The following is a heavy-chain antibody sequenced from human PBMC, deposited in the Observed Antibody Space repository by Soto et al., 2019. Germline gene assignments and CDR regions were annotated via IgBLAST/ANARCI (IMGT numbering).Heavy chain of an antibody. D-gene: IGHD6-13*01. J-gene: IGHJ4*02. CDR2: IYYGGST. V-gene: IGHV4-39*01. Sequence: QLQLQESGPGLVKPSETLSLTCTVSGGSISSSSYYWGWIRQPPGKGLEWIGSIYYGGSTYYNPSLKSRVTISVDTSKNQLSRRLSSVTAADTAVYYCARQVGGAAGGTFDYWGQGTLVTVSS. CDR1: GGSISSSSYY. CDR3: ARQVGGAAGGTFDY.